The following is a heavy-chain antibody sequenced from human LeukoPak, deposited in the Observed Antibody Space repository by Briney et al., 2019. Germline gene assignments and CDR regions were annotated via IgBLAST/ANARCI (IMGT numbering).Heavy chain of an antibody. J-gene: IGHJ6*03. CDR3: ARPTVVTRGDYYMDV. V-gene: IGHV1-69*13. D-gene: IGHD4-23*01. Sequence: ASVKVSCKASGDTFSSYAISWVRQAPGQGLEWMGGIIPIFGTANYAQKFQGRVTITADESTSTAYMELSSLRSEDTAVYYCARPTVVTRGDYYMDVWGKGTTVTVSS. CDR2: IIPIFGTA. CDR1: GDTFSSYA.